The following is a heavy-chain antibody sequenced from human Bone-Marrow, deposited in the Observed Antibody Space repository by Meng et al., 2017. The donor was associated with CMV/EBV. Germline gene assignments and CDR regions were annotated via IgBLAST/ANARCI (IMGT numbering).Heavy chain of an antibody. CDR1: GFTFSSYG. Sequence: GESLKISCAASGFTFSSYGMHWVRQAPGKGLEWVAFIRYDGSNKYYADSVKGRFTISRDNSKNTLYLQMNSLRAEDTAVYYCAKDLSNPGPTHYYYYGMDVWGPGTTVPVSS. CDR3: AKDLSNPGPTHYYYYGMDV. V-gene: IGHV3-30*02. CDR2: IRYDGSNK. D-gene: IGHD2/OR15-2a*01. J-gene: IGHJ6*01.